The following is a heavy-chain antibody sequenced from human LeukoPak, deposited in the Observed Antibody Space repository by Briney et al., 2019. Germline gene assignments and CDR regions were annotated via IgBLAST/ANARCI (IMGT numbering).Heavy chain of an antibody. D-gene: IGHD1-7*01. J-gene: IGHJ2*01. CDR2: MNADGRTI. Sequence: GGSLRLSCAASGFTFSSSWMHWVRQGPGEGLVWVARMNADGRTINYADSVKGRFTISRDNAKNTLYLQMNSLRTEDAAVYYCARAGNYYFDLWGRGTQVTVSS. CDR3: ARAGNYYFDL. V-gene: IGHV3-74*01. CDR1: GFTFSSSW.